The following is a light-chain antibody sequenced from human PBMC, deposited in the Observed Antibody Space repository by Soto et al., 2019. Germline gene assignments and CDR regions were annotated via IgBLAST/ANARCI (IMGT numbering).Light chain of an antibody. CDR1: SSDVGSYNL. V-gene: IGLV2-8*01. Sequence: QSALTQPASVSGSPGQSITISCTGTSSDVGSYNLVSWYQQHPGKAPKLMVYEVSKRPLGVPDRFSGSKSGNTASLTVSGLQAEDEADYYCSSYAGSNNLVFGGGTKVTVL. CDR2: EVS. J-gene: IGLJ2*01. CDR3: SSYAGSNNLV.